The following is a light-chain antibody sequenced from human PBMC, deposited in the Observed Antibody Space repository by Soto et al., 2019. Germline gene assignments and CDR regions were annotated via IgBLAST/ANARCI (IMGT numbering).Light chain of an antibody. CDR3: QQRSNWPLT. V-gene: IGKV3-11*01. J-gene: IGKJ4*01. CDR1: QSVSSY. CDR2: DAS. Sequence: EIVLTQSPATLSLSPGERATLSCRASQSVSSYLAWYQQKPGQAPRLLIYDASNRATGIPARFSGSGSGTDFTLTISSLVPEDFAFYYCQQRSNWPLTFGGGTKVEIK.